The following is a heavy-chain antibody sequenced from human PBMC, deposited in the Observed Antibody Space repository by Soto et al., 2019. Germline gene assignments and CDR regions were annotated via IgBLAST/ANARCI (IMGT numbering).Heavy chain of an antibody. CDR1: GYSFTNYW. Sequence: GESLKISCKATGYSFTNYWIGWVRQMPGKGLEWMGTIYPGDSDTRYGPAFEGQVTISADKSITTAYLQWSSLKSSDTAVYFCARRRQHGSSKIYSAHNYYSLGVWGQGSTVTVSS. D-gene: IGHD1-26*01. CDR2: IYPGDSDT. V-gene: IGHV5-51*01. J-gene: IGHJ6*02. CDR3: ARRRQHGSSKIYSAHNYYSLGV.